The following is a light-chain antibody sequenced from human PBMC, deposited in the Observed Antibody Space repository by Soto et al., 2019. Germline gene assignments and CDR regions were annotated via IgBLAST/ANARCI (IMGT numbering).Light chain of an antibody. Sequence: QSVLTQPPSVSGSPGQSVAIFCTGTSSDVGSYNRVSWYQQPPGTAPKLMIYDVNNRPSGVPDRFSGSKSGNTASLTISGLQAEDEADYYCSSYTISSTYVFGTGTKVTVL. CDR2: DVN. CDR1: SSDVGSYNR. J-gene: IGLJ1*01. CDR3: SSYTISSTYV. V-gene: IGLV2-18*02.